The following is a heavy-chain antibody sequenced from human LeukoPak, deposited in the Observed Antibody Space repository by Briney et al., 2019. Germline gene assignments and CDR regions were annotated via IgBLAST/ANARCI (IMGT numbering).Heavy chain of an antibody. J-gene: IGHJ4*02. CDR2: IYYSGST. CDR1: GGSISSSSYY. V-gene: IGHV4-39*07. Sequence: SETLSLTCTVSGGSISSSSYYWGWIRQPPGKGLEWIGSIYYSGSTYYNPSLKSRVTISVDTSKKQFSLRLSSVTAADTAVYYCARDFTSERLLDYWGQGTLVTVSS. CDR3: ARDFTSERLLDY. D-gene: IGHD6-25*01.